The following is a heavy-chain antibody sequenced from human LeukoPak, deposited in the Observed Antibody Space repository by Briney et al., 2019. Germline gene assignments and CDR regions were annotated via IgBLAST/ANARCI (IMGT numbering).Heavy chain of an antibody. J-gene: IGHJ4*02. CDR2: ISMTSSYI. CDR1: GFSFSNYD. D-gene: IGHD1-26*01. CDR3: ARVRGTYYFFDS. Sequence: GRSLRLSCVASGFSFSNYDMHWVRQAPGKGLEWVSSISMTSSYIYYADSVKGRFTISRDNAKNSLYLHMNSLRAEDTAVYYCARVRGTYYFFDSWGQGTLVTVSS. V-gene: IGHV3-21*01.